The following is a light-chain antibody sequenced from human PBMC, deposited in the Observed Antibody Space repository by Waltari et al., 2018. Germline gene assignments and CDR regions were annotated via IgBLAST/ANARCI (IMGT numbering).Light chain of an antibody. V-gene: IGLV2-23*02. Sequence: QSALTQPASVSGTPGQSITISCSGTTSAVGSYDLVSWYQQPPGEAPKLLICEVFKRPPDTSSRCSGAKSVSTASLTIAGLQPEDEADYYCCSYAGRGTYVFGSGTKVTVL. CDR3: CSYAGRGTYV. CDR2: EVF. CDR1: TSAVGSYDL. J-gene: IGLJ1*01.